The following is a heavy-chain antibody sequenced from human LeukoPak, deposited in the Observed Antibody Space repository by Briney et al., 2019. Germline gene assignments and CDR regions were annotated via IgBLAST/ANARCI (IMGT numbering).Heavy chain of an antibody. J-gene: IGHJ5*02. CDR1: GFTFSSYA. D-gene: IGHD1-26*01. CDR3: ARDKRPPYSGSYGWFDP. Sequence: AGGSLRLSCAASGFTFSSYAMHWVRQAPGKGLEWVAVISYDGSNKYYADSVKGRFTISRDNSKNTLYLQMNSLRAEDTAVYYCARDKRPPYSGSYGWFDPWGQGTLVTVSS. CDR2: ISYDGSNK. V-gene: IGHV3-30-3*01.